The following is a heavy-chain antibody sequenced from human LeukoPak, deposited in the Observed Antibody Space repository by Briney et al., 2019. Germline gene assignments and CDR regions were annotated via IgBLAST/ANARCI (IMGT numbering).Heavy chain of an antibody. J-gene: IGHJ5*02. CDR2: ITNSGENT. CDR3: ARDLGQYYDTSDNWFDP. V-gene: IGHV3-23*01. D-gene: IGHD3-22*01. CDR1: GFSFPYG. Sequence: GGSLRLSCEASGFSFPYGMSWVRQAPGNGLEWVSGITNSGENTYYADSVKGRFTISRDNAKNTLNLQMNSLRAEDTAVYYCARDLGQYYDTSDNWFDPWGQGTLVTVSS.